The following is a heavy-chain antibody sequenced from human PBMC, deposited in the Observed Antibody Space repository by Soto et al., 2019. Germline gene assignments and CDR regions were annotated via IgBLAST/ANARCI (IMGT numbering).Heavy chain of an antibody. Sequence: QVQLQESGPGLVKPSQTLSLTCTVSGGSISSGGYYWSWIRQHPGKGLEWIGYIYYSGSTYYNPSLKIRVTISVDTSKNQFSLKLSSVTAADTAVYYCARGFTPPYDFWSGGYGMDVWGQGTTVTVSS. J-gene: IGHJ6*02. CDR1: GGSISSGGYY. D-gene: IGHD3-3*01. V-gene: IGHV4-31*03. CDR3: ARGFTPPYDFWSGGYGMDV. CDR2: IYYSGST.